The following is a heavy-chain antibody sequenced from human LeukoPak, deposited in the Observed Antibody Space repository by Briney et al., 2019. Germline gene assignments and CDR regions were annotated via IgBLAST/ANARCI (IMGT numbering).Heavy chain of an antibody. CDR3: ARGPPGYSSGWELDY. D-gene: IGHD6-19*01. V-gene: IGHV3-66*01. J-gene: IGHJ4*02. Sequence: GGSLRLSCAASGFTVSSNYMSWVRQAPGKGLEWVSVIYSCGSTYYADSVKGRFTISRDNSKNTLYLQMNSLRAEDTAVYYCARGPPGYSSGWELDYWGQGTLVTVSS. CDR2: IYSCGST. CDR1: GFTVSSNY.